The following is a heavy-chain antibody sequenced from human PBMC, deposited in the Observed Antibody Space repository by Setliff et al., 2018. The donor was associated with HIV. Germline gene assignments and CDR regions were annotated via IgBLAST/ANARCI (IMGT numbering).Heavy chain of an antibody. D-gene: IGHD5-18*01. V-gene: IGHV1-46*01. Sequence: ASVKVSCKASGYTFTSYYMHWVRQAPGQGLEWMGIINPSGGSTSYAQKFQGRVTMTRDTSTSTVYMELSSLRSEDTAVYYCARASYSWGDYYYYYMDVWGKGTTVTISS. J-gene: IGHJ6*03. CDR3: ARASYSWGDYYYYYMDV. CDR1: GYTFTSYY. CDR2: INPSGGST.